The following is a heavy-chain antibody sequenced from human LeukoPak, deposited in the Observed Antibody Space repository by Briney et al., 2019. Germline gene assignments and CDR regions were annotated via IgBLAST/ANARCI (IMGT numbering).Heavy chain of an antibody. CDR3: ARGGIVVVAATLGLFDY. J-gene: IGHJ4*02. CDR2: IYSGGST. CDR1: GFTVSSNY. V-gene: IGHV3-66*01. D-gene: IGHD2-15*01. Sequence: GGSLRLSCAASGFTVSSNYMSWVRQAPGKGLEWVSVIYSGGSTYYADSVKGRFTISRDNSKNTLYLQMNSLRAEDTAVYYCARGGIVVVAATLGLFDYWGQGTLVTVSS.